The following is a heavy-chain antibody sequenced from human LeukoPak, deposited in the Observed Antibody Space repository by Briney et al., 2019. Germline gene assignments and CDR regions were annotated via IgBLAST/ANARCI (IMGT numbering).Heavy chain of an antibody. CDR1: GFTVSSKY. D-gene: IGHD4-17*01. V-gene: IGHV3-53*01. Sequence: GRSLRLSCSASGFTVSSKYMSWVRQAPGKGLEWVSLIYSGDITYYADSVKGRFTISRDNSKNTLYLQMNSLRAEDTAVYYCARQYGDYFDYWGQGTLVTVSS. CDR2: IYSGDIT. J-gene: IGHJ4*02. CDR3: ARQYGDYFDY.